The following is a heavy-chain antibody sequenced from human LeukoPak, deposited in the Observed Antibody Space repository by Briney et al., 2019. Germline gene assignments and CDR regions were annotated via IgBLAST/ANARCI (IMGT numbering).Heavy chain of an antibody. CDR3: AGGSHYYDFWSGYGNWFDP. V-gene: IGHV1-69*04. D-gene: IGHD3-3*01. J-gene: IGHJ5*02. CDR1: GGTFSSYA. CDR2: IIPILGIA. Sequence: ASVKVSCKASGGTFSSYAISWVRQAPGQGLEWMGRIIPILGIANYAQKFQGRVTITADKSTSTAYMELSSLRSEDTAVYYCAGGSHYYDFWSGYGNWFDPWGQGTLVTVSS.